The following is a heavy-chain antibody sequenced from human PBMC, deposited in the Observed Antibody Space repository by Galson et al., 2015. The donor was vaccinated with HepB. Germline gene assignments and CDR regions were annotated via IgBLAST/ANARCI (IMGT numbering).Heavy chain of an antibody. CDR1: GFTFSSYG. V-gene: IGHV3-30*18. CDR3: AKDIAFGVVTRYYYYYYGMDV. CDR2: ISYDGSNK. D-gene: IGHD3-3*01. J-gene: IGHJ6*02. Sequence: SLRLSCAASGFTFSSYGMHWVRQAPGKGLEWVAVISYDGSNKYYADSVKGRFTISRDNSKNTLYLQMNSLRAEDTAVYYCAKDIAFGVVTRYYYYYYGMDVWGQGTTVTVSS.